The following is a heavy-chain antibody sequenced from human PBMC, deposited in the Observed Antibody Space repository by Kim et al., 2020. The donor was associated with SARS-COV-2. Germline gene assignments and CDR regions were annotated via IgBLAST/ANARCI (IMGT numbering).Heavy chain of an antibody. D-gene: IGHD6-19*01. J-gene: IGHJ6*02. CDR1: GFSFTSYG. Sequence: GGSLRLSCAATGFSFTSYGMHWVRQAPGKGLEWVASISDDGSDKSYGDSVKGRFTISRDNPKRTLFLQMSSLRREDTAVYYCARERVAVADDYYFYGMGVWGQGPAVTVS. CDR2: ISDDGSDK. V-gene: IGHV3-30*03. CDR3: ARERVAVADDYYFYGMGV.